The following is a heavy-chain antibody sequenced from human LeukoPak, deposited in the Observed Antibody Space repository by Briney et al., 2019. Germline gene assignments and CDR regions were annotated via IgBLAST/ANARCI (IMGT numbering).Heavy chain of an antibody. CDR1: GGTFSTYA. CDR3: ARGPGGRRGYYPLEDYYYYHYMDV. V-gene: IGHV1-69*13. CDR2: IIPIFDTA. Sequence: SVKVSCKASGGTFSTYAISWVRQAPGQGLEWMGGIIPIFDTAPYSQKFQGRVTITADGSTSTVYMELNSLTSEDTAVYYCARGPGGRRGYYPLEDYYYYHYMDVWGKGTTVTVSS. D-gene: IGHD3-22*01. J-gene: IGHJ6*03.